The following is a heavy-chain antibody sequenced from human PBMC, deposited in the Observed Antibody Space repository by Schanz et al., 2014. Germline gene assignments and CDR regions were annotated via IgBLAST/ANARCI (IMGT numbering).Heavy chain of an antibody. CDR2: ISSRGTTI. D-gene: IGHD1-26*01. V-gene: IGHV3-11*01. J-gene: IGHJ6*02. CDR1: GFTFSDYY. Sequence: QVQLEESGGGLVTPGGSLRLSCAASGFTFSDYYMSWIRQAPGKGLECISYISSRGTTIYYADSVKGRFTISRDNAENSLYLQMSSLRAEDTAVYYCASSSHRLLSYYYAMDVWGQGTTVTVSS. CDR3: ASSSHRLLSYYYAMDV.